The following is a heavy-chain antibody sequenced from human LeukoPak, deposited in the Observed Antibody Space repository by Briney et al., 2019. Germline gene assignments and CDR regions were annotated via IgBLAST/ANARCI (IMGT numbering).Heavy chain of an antibody. Sequence: SETLSLTCTVSGYSISSGYYWGWIRQPPGKGLEWIGSIYHSGSTYYNPSLKSRVTISVDTSKNQFSLKLISVTAADTAVYYCARGQGATVPQVGKNWFDPWGQGTRVIVSS. V-gene: IGHV4-38-2*02. CDR1: GYSISSGYY. D-gene: IGHD1-26*01. CDR2: IYHSGST. J-gene: IGHJ5*02. CDR3: ARGQGATVPQVGKNWFDP.